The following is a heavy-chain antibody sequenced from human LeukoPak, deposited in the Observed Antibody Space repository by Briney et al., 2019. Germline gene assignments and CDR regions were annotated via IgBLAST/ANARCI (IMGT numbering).Heavy chain of an antibody. CDR3: ALSGYSSSWYGYYFDY. Sequence: GGSLRLSCAASGFTFGIFEMNWVRQAPGKGLEWVANIKQDGSEKYYVDSVKGRFTISRDNAKNSLYLQMNSLRAEDTAVYYCALSGYSSSWYGYYFDYWGQGTLVTVSS. D-gene: IGHD6-13*01. J-gene: IGHJ4*02. V-gene: IGHV3-7*01. CDR2: IKQDGSEK. CDR1: GFTFGIFE.